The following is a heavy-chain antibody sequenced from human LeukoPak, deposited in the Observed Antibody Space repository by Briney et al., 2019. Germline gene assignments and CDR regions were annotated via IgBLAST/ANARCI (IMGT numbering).Heavy chain of an antibody. V-gene: IGHV4-31*03. CDR2: IYYSGST. CDR1: GGSISSGGYY. J-gene: IGHJ6*02. CDR3: ARVRPGIAAAGTEGYYYYGMDV. D-gene: IGHD6-13*01. Sequence: SETLSLTCTVSGGSISSGGYYWSWIRQHPGKGLEWIGYIYYSGSTYYNPSLKSRVTISVDTSKNQFSLKLSSVTAADTAVYYCARVRPGIAAAGTEGYYYYGMDVWGQGTTVTVSS.